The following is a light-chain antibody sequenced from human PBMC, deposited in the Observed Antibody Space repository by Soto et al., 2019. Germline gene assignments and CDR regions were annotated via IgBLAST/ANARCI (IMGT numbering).Light chain of an antibody. V-gene: IGLV2-14*01. CDR2: DVS. J-gene: IGLJ2*01. CDR1: SSDVGGYNY. CDR3: SSYTSSIL. Sequence: QSALTQPASVSGSPGQSITISCTGTSSDVGGYNYVSWYQQHPGKAPKLMIYDVSNRHSGVSNRFSGSKSGNTASLTISGLQAEDEADSYCSSYTSSILFGGGTKLTVL.